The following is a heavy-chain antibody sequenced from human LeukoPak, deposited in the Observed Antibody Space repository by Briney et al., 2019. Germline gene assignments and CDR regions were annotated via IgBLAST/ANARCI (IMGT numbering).Heavy chain of an antibody. D-gene: IGHD1-26*01. V-gene: IGHV3-21*01. CDR1: GITFSSYY. CDR3: ASDDPGRGGYLRH. CDR2: ISSGSGCI. Sequence: GGSMRLSCAASGITFSSYYMNWVRQAPGKGLEWVSSISSGSGCIYYADSVKGRFTISRDNAKNSLNLQMNSLRAEDTAVYYCASDDPGRGGYLRHWGQGALVTVSS. J-gene: IGHJ4*02.